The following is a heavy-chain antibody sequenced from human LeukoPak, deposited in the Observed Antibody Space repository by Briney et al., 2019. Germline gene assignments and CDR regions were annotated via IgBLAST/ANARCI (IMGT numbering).Heavy chain of an antibody. CDR1: GYSISSGYY. CDR2: IYRSGST. V-gene: IGHV4-38-2*02. CDR3: ARVEGDSHFDC. D-gene: IGHD2-21*01. J-gene: IGHJ5*01. Sequence: SETLSLTCTVSGYSISSGYYWVWIRQTPGKGLEWIGSIYRSGSTNYNPSLKGRVTISVDTSKNQFSLKLSSVTAADTAVYYCARVEGDSHFDCWGQGTLVTVSS.